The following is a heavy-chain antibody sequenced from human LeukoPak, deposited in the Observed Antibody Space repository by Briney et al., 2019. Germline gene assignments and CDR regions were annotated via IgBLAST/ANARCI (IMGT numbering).Heavy chain of an antibody. Sequence: GGSLRLSCSASGFTFSSYAMHWVRQAPGKGLEYVSAISSNGGSTYYADSVKGRFTISRDNSKNTLYLQMSSRRAEDTAVYYCVKGGYSGYSDYWGQGTLVTVSS. CDR3: VKGGYSGYSDY. D-gene: IGHD5-12*01. V-gene: IGHV3-64D*06. CDR2: ISSNGGST. J-gene: IGHJ4*02. CDR1: GFTFSSYA.